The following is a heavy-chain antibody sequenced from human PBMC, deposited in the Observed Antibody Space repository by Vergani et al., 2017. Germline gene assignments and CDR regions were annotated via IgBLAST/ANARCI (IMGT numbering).Heavy chain of an antibody. CDR1: GFTFSSYA. CDR3: AKGLGRDSGGCRGLAFDI. V-gene: IGHV3-23*01. CDR2: ISGSGGST. Sequence: EVQLLESGGGLVQPGGSLRLSCAASGFTFSSYAMSWVRQAPGKGLEWVSAISGSGGSTYYADPAKGRFTTSRDNSKNTLYLQMNSLGAEDTAVYYCAKGLGRDSGGCRGLAFDIWGQGTMVTVSS. D-gene: IGHD1-26*01. J-gene: IGHJ3*02.